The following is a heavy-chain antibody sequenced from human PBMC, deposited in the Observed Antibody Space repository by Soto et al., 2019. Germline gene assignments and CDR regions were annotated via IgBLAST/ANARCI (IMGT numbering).Heavy chain of an antibody. CDR3: AKALGYCSGGSCYYFDY. V-gene: IGHV3-23*01. CDR1: GFTFSSYA. D-gene: IGHD2-15*01. CDR2: ISGSGGST. J-gene: IGHJ4*02. Sequence: EVQLLESGGGLVQPGGSLRLSCAASGFTFSSYAMSWVSQAPGKGLEWASAISGSGGSTYYADSVKGRFTISRDNSKNTLYLQMNSLRAEDTAVYYCAKALGYCSGGSCYYFDYWGQGTLVTVSS.